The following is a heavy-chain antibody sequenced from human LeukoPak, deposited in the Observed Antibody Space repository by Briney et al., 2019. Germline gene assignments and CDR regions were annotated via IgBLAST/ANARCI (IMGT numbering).Heavy chain of an antibody. CDR2: IYTSGST. CDR1: GGSISSYY. D-gene: IGHD6-6*01. Sequence: SETLSLTYTVSGGSISSYYWSWIRQPPGKGLEWIGYIYTSGSTNYNPSLKSRVTISVDTSKNQFSLKLSSVTAADTAVYYCARHPRGAARPGYYYYMDVWGKGTTVTVSS. V-gene: IGHV4-4*09. CDR3: ARHPRGAARPGYYYYMDV. J-gene: IGHJ6*03.